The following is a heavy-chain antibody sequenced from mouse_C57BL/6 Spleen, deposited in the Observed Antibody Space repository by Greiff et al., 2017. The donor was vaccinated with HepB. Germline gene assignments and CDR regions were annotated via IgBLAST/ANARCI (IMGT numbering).Heavy chain of an antibody. J-gene: IGHJ1*03. Sequence: EVMLVESGGGLVKPGGSLKLSCAASGFTFSSYAMSWVRQTPEKRLEWVATISDGGSYTYYPDNVKGRFTISRDNAKNNLYLQMSHLKSEDTAMYYCARDPIYYGNYDWYFDVWGTGTTVTVSS. CDR2: ISDGGSYT. D-gene: IGHD2-1*01. CDR3: ARDPIYYGNYDWYFDV. CDR1: GFTFSSYA. V-gene: IGHV5-4*01.